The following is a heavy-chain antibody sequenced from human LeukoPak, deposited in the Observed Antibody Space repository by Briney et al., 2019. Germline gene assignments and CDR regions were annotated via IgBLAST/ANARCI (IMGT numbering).Heavy chain of an antibody. CDR2: IWYDGSNK. V-gene: IGHV3-33*06. CDR3: AKDQGGRLTMIVVVILDY. Sequence: GGSLRLSCAASGFTFSSYGMHWVRQAPGKGLEGVAVIWYDGSNKYYADSVKGRFTISRDNSKNTLYLQMNSLRAEDTAVYYCAKDQGGRLTMIVVVILDYWGQGTLVTVSS. D-gene: IGHD3-22*01. J-gene: IGHJ4*02. CDR1: GFTFSSYG.